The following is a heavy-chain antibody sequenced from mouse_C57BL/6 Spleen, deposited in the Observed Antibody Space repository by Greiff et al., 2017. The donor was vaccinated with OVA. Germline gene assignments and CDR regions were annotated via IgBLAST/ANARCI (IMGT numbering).Heavy chain of an antibody. Sequence: VQLQQPGTELVKPGASVKLSCKASGYTFTSYWLHWVKQRPGQGLEWIGNINPSNGGTNYNEKFKSKATLTVDKSSSTAYMQLSSLTSEDSAVYYCARWYYGSTYWYFDVWGTGTTVTVSS. CDR2: INPSNGGT. V-gene: IGHV1-53*01. CDR1: GYTFTSYW. CDR3: ARWYYGSTYWYFDV. D-gene: IGHD1-1*01. J-gene: IGHJ1*03.